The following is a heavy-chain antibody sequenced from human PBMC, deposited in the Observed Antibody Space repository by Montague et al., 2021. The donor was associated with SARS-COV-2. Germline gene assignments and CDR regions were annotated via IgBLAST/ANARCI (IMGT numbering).Heavy chain of an antibody. Sequence: SLRLSCAASGFTFSSYWTSWVRQAPGKGLEWVANIKQDGSEKYYVDSVKGRFTISRDNAKNSLYLQMNSLRAEDTAVYYCARVPSSSWYFDYRGQGTLVTVSS. CDR1: GFTFSSYW. D-gene: IGHD6-13*01. CDR3: ARVPSSSWYFDY. V-gene: IGHV3-7*01. J-gene: IGHJ4*02. CDR2: IKQDGSEK.